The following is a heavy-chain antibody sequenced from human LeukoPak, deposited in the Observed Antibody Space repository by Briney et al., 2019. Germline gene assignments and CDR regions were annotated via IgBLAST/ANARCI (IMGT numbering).Heavy chain of an antibody. V-gene: IGHV1-2*02. Sequence: EASVTVSCKASGYTFTGYYMHWVRQAPGQGLEWMGWINPNSGGTNYAQKFQGRVTMTRDTSISTAYMELSRLRSDDTAVYYCARAYYYDSSGYYSYHRFDPWGQGTLVTVAS. CDR1: GYTFTGYY. CDR2: INPNSGGT. D-gene: IGHD3-22*01. CDR3: ARAYYYDSSGYYSYHRFDP. J-gene: IGHJ5*02.